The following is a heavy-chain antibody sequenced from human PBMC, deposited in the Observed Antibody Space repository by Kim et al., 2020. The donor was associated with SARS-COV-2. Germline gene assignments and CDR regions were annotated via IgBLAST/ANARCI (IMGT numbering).Heavy chain of an antibody. J-gene: IGHJ4*02. CDR3: AREGPNTYYFDY. V-gene: IGHV1-46*01. CDR2: INASGRSA. Sequence: ASVKVSCKASGYTFTSYHMHWVRQATGQGLEWMGFINASGRSASYPQKFQGRVTMTRDTSTSTVYMELSSLRSEDTAVYYCAREGPNTYYFDYWGQGTLV. D-gene: IGHD3-16*01. CDR1: GYTFTSYH.